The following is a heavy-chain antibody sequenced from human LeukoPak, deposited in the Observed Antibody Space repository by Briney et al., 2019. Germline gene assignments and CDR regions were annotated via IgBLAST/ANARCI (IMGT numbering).Heavy chain of an antibody. CDR3: ARAMGYHYMDV. D-gene: IGHD3-10*01. CDR2: IYTSGST. Sequence: SQTLSLTCTVSGGSISSGSYYWSWIRQPAGKGLEWIGRIYTSGSTNYNPSLKSRVTISVDTSKNQFSLKLSSVTAADTAVYYCARAMGYHYMDVWGKGTTVTISS. J-gene: IGHJ6*03. CDR1: GGSISSGSYY. V-gene: IGHV4-61*02.